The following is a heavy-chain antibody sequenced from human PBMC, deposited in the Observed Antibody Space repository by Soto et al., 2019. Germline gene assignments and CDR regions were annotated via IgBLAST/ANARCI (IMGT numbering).Heavy chain of an antibody. CDR1: GGSISSYY. CDR2: IYYSGST. V-gene: IGHV4-59*01. J-gene: IGHJ4*02. CDR3: ARAGSGWPIDY. D-gene: IGHD1-26*01. Sequence: QVQLQESGPGLVKPSETLSLTCTVSGGSISSYYWTWIRQPPGKGLEWIGDIYYSGSTNYNPSLKSRVTISVDTSKNQFSLKLSSVTAADTAMYYCARAGSGWPIDYGGQGTMVTVSS.